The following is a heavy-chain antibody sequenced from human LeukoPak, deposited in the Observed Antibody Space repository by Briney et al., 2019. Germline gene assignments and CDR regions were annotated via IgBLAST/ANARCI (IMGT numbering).Heavy chain of an antibody. J-gene: IGHJ2*01. CDR1: GGSFSGYY. CDR2: INHSGST. V-gene: IGHV4-34*01. Sequence: PSETLSLTCAVYGGSFSGYYWSWIRQPPGKGLEWIGEINHSGSTNCNPSLKSRVTISVDTSKNQFSLKLSSVTAADTAVYYCARGVTMVRGVADLWGRGTLVTVSS. CDR3: ARGVTMVRGVADL. D-gene: IGHD3-10*01.